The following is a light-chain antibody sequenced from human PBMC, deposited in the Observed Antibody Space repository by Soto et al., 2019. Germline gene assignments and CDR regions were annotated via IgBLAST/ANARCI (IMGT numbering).Light chain of an antibody. CDR2: GAS. Sequence: EIVMTQSPATLSVSPGERVTLSCRASQSVNRNLAWYQQKPGQAPRLLIYGASTRATGIPARFSGSGSGTEFTLTISSLQPDDFATYYCQHYNSYSEAFGQGTKVDIK. CDR1: QSVNRN. V-gene: IGKV3-15*01. CDR3: QHYNSYSEA. J-gene: IGKJ1*01.